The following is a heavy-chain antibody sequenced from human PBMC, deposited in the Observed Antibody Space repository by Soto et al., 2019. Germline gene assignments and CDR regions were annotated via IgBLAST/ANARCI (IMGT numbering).Heavy chain of an antibody. V-gene: IGHV3-21*04. CDR1: GFTFSRVS. CDR3: AKRRGAGGHFDY. CDR2: ISSASSET. J-gene: IGHJ4*02. D-gene: IGHD2-15*01. Sequence: GGSLRLSCEASGFTFSRVSMNWVRQVPGKGLEWVASISSASSETWYADSVKGRFIISRDNSKNTLSLQMNSLTAEDTAVYFCAKRRGAGGHFDYWGQGALVTVSS.